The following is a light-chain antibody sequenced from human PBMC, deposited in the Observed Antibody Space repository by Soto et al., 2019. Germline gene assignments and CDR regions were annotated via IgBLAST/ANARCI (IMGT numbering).Light chain of an antibody. J-gene: IGKJ5*01. V-gene: IGKV3-15*01. CDR1: ESIRSD. CDR2: GGS. CDR3: QQDNDWPTIT. Sequence: EIVMTQSPATLSVPPGDRATLSCRASESIRSDLAWYQQKPGKAPRLLIYGGSIMAADIPARFSGSGSGTEFTLTITTLQSEDFAVYYCQQDNDWPTITFGQGTRLE.